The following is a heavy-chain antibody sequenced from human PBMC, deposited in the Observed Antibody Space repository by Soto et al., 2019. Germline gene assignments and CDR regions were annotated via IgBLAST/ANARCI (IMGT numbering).Heavy chain of an antibody. CDR1: GYSFTSYW. CDR3: ARPVVAAMDV. CDR2: IDPSDSYT. Sequence: GESLKISCKGSGYSFTSYWISWVRQMPGKGLEWMGRIDPSDSYTNYSPSFQGHVTISADKSFSTAYLQWSSLKASDTAMYYCARPVVAAMDVWGQGTTVTVSS. V-gene: IGHV5-10-1*01. J-gene: IGHJ6*02. D-gene: IGHD2-15*01.